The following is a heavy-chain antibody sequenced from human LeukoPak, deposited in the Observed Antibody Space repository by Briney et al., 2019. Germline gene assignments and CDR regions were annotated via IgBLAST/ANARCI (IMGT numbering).Heavy chain of an antibody. V-gene: IGHV3-23*01. CDR2: ICSGGSA. D-gene: IGHD3-3*01. CDR1: GFTLNSYD. CDR3: AKVSWSGSDRDY. Sequence: GGSLRLSCVASGFTLNSYDLSWVRQAPGKGLDWVSAICSGGSACYSDSVKGRFTISRDNSKNTVYLQMNSLRAEDTAVYYCAKVSWSGSDRDYWGQGTLLTVSS. J-gene: IGHJ4*02.